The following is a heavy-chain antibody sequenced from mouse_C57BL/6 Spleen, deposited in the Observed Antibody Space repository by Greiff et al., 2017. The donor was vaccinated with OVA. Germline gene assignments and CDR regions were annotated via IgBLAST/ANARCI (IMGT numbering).Heavy chain of an antibody. V-gene: IGHV5-17*01. CDR3: ARDDYDWFAY. CDR2: ISRGSSTI. CDR1: GFTFSDYG. J-gene: IGHJ3*01. D-gene: IGHD2-4*01. Sequence: EVQVVESGGGLVKPGGSLKLSCAASGFTFSDYGMHWVRQAPEKGLEWVAYISRGSSTIYYADTVKGRFTISRDNAKNTLFLQMTSLRSEDTAMYYCARDDYDWFAYWGQGTLVTVSA.